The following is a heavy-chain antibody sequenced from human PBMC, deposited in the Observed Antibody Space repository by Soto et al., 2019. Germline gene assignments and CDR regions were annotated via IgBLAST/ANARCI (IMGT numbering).Heavy chain of an antibody. CDR1: GFTFSSYA. CDR3: ARERTYYDFWSGYNLGNYYYGMDV. V-gene: IGHV3-30-3*01. CDR2: ISYDGSNK. J-gene: IGHJ6*02. Sequence: SLRLSCAASGFTFSSYAMHWVRQAPGKGLEWVAVISYDGSNKYYADSVKGRFTISRDNSKNTLYLQMNSLRAEDTAVYYCARERTYYDFWSGYNLGNYYYGMDVWGQGTTVTVSS. D-gene: IGHD3-3*01.